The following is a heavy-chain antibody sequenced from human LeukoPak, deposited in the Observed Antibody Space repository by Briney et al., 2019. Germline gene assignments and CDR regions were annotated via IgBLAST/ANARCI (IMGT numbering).Heavy chain of an antibody. D-gene: IGHD3-22*01. J-gene: IGHJ4*02. CDR2: ISYDGSKK. CDR1: GFTFSRYG. CDR3: AKEITMIVVY. Sequence: GESLRLSCAASGFTFSRYGMHWVRQAPGKGLEWVAVISYDGSKKYYADSVKGRFTISRDNSKNTLYLQMNSLRPEDTAVYHCAKEITMIVVYWGQGTLVTVSS. V-gene: IGHV3-30*18.